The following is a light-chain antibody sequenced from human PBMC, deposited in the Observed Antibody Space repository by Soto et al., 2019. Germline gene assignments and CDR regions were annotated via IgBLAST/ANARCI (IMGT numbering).Light chain of an antibody. CDR1: QSVSST. V-gene: IGKV3-15*01. CDR2: GAS. Sequence: EIVMTQSPATLSVSPGERATLSCRASQSVSSTFAWYQQKPGQAPRLLIYGASTRATGIPARFSGSGSGPEFTLTISSLQSEDFALYYCQQYKDWPLTFGGGTKVEIK. J-gene: IGKJ4*01. CDR3: QQYKDWPLT.